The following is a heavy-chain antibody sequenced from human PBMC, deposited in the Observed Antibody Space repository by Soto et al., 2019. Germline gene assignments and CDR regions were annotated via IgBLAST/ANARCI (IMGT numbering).Heavy chain of an antibody. V-gene: IGHV4-31*03. CDR3: ARKKGYSYGPHYFDY. D-gene: IGHD5-18*01. J-gene: IGHJ4*02. CDR2: IYYSGST. CDR1: GGSISSGGYS. Sequence: QVQLQESGPGLVKPSQTLSLTCTVSGGSISSGGYSWSWIRQHPGKGLEWIGYIYYSGSTFYTPTLKSRVTISVDTSKNQFSLNLSSVTAADTAVYYCARKKGYSYGPHYFDYWGQGTLVTVSS.